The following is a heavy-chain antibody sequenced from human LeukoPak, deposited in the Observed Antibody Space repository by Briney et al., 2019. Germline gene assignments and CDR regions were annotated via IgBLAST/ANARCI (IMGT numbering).Heavy chain of an antibody. CDR2: IYYSGST. V-gene: IGHV4-39*01. CDR3: ARFSTMLDY. Sequence: SETLSLTCTVSGGSISSSSYYWGWIRQPPGKGLEWIGSIYYSGSTYYNPSLKSRVTISVDTSKNQFSLKLSSVTAADTAVYYCARFSTMLDYWGQGTLVAVSS. D-gene: IGHD5-24*01. CDR1: GGSISSSSYY. J-gene: IGHJ4*02.